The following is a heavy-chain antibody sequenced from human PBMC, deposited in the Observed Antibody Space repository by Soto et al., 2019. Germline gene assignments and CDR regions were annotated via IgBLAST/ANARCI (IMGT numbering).Heavy chain of an antibody. CDR1: GGSISSGGYY. V-gene: IGHV4-31*03. J-gene: IGHJ4*02. CDR2: IYYSGST. CDR3: ARLSIAVAGTFDY. Sequence: TLSLTCTVSGGSISSGGYYWSWIRQHPGKGLEWIGYIYYSGSTYYNPSLKSRVTISVDTSKNQFSLKLSSVTAADTAVYYCARLSIAVAGTFDYWGQGTLVTVSS. D-gene: IGHD6-19*01.